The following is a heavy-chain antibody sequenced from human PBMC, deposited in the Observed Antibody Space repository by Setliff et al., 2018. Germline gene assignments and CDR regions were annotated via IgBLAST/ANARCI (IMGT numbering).Heavy chain of an antibody. Sequence: SGPTLVNPTQTLTLTCTFSGFSLSTTGVGVGWIRQPPGKALEWLALIYWDDDKRYSPSLKSRLTITKDTSKNQVVLTMTNMDPVDTATYYCAHRRGDYYDSSGYYYDYWGQGTLVTVSS. V-gene: IGHV2-5*02. D-gene: IGHD3-22*01. CDR1: GFSLSTTGVG. CDR2: IYWDDDK. J-gene: IGHJ4*02. CDR3: AHRRGDYYDSSGYYYDY.